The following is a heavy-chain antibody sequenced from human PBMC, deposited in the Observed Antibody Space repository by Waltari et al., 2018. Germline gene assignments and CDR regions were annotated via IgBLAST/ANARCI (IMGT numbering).Heavy chain of an antibody. CDR2: IDWDDAK. D-gene: IGHD6-19*01. CDR1: GFSLSTSGMR. V-gene: IGHV2-70*04. CDR3: ALNRLAVADTSDD. Sequence: QVTLQESGPALVKPTQTLTLTCTFSGFSLSTSGMRVSWIRQPPGQAREWLARIDWDDAKFYSTSLKTRLTISKDTSKNQVVLTMTNMDPVDTATYYCALNRLAVADTSDDWGQGTLVTGSS. J-gene: IGHJ4*02.